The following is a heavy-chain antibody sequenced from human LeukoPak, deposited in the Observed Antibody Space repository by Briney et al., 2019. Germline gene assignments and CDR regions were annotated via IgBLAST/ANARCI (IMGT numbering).Heavy chain of an antibody. D-gene: IGHD6-13*01. CDR3: ARGIAAADDAFDI. J-gene: IGHJ3*02. V-gene: IGHV1-8*03. CDR2: MNPNSGNT. Sequence: ASVKVSCKASGYTFTSYDINWVRQATGQGLEWMGWMNPNSGNTGYAQKFQGRVTITRNTSISTAYMELSSLRSEDTAVYYGARGIAAADDAFDIWGQGTMVTVSS. CDR1: GYTFTSYD.